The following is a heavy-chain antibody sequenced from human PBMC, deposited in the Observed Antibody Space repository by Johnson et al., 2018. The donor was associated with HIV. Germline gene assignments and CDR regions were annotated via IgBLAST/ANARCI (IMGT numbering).Heavy chain of an antibody. D-gene: IGHD2-15*01. V-gene: IGHV3-30*03. CDR3: RVVGDAFDI. CDR2: ISYDGSKK. CDR1: GFTFSNYG. J-gene: IGHJ3*02. Sequence: QVQLVESGGGVVQPGRSLRLSCAASGFTFSNYGMHWVRQAQGKGLEWVAVISYDGSKKYYADSVKGRFTISRDNSKKTLYLQMNSLRVEDTAVYYVRVVGDAFDIWGQGTMVTVSS.